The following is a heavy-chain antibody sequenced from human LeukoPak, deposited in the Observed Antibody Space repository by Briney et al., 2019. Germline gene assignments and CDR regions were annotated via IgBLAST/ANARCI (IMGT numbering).Heavy chain of an antibody. CDR3: ARARRLVHWFDP. V-gene: IGHV4-34*01. Sequence: SETLSLTCAVYGGSFSGYYWSWIRQPPGKGLEWIGEINHSGSTNYNPSLKSRVTISVDTSKSQFSLKLSSVTAADTAVYYCARARRLVHWFDPWGQGTLVTVSS. CDR2: INHSGST. J-gene: IGHJ5*02. CDR1: GGSFSGYY. D-gene: IGHD6-19*01.